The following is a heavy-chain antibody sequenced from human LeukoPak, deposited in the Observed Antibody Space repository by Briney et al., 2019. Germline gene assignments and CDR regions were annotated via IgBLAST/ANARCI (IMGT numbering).Heavy chain of an antibody. CDR3: ARGDGDPFDY. D-gene: IGHD4-17*01. CDR1: GCSISPYY. V-gene: IGHV4-59*01. CDR2: IYYTGST. J-gene: IGHJ4*02. Sequence: PSETLSLTCTVSGCSISPYYWSWIRQPPGKGLEWIGYIYYTGSTNFNPSLKRRVTMSVDTSKNQFSLKLRSVTAADTAVYYCARGDGDPFDYWGQGTLVTVSS.